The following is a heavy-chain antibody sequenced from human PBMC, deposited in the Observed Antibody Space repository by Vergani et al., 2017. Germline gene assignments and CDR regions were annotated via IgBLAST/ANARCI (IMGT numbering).Heavy chain of an antibody. CDR3: ARVSPGDNSGWEPFDY. V-gene: IGHV7-4-1*02. CDR1: GYTFTDYA. D-gene: IGHD6-19*01. J-gene: IGHJ4*02. Sequence: QVQLVQSGSELKKPGASVKVSCEASGYTFTDYAMTWVRQAPGQGLEWMGWINTNTGNPTYAQGFTGRFVFSLDTSVSTAYLQINSLKAEDTAVHYCARVSPGDNSGWEPFDYWGQGTLVTVSS. CDR2: INTNTGNP.